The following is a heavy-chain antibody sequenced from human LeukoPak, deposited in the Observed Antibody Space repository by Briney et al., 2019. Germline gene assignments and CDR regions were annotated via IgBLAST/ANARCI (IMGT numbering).Heavy chain of an antibody. CDR3: AKDYYYDSSGYWGYYFDY. J-gene: IGHJ4*02. Sequence: GGSLRLSCAASGFTFSSYGMHWVRQAPGKGLEWVAFIRYDGSNKYYADSVKGRFTISRDNSKNTLYLQMNSLRAEDTAVYYCAKDYYYDSSGYWGYYFDYWGQGTLVTVSS. CDR1: GFTFSSYG. D-gene: IGHD3-22*01. V-gene: IGHV3-30*02. CDR2: IRYDGSNK.